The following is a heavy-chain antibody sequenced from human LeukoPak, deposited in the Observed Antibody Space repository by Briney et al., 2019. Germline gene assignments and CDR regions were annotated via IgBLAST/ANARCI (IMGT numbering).Heavy chain of an antibody. CDR3: ARAHDSSGYYWVDI. CDR2: IYTSGST. Sequence: SETLSLTCTVSGGSISSYYLIWIRQPAGKGLEWIGRIYTSGSTNYNSSLKSRVTMSVDTSKNQFSLKLSSVTAADTAVYYCARAHDSSGYYWVDIWGQGTMVTVSS. V-gene: IGHV4-4*07. CDR1: GGSISSYY. D-gene: IGHD3-22*01. J-gene: IGHJ3*02.